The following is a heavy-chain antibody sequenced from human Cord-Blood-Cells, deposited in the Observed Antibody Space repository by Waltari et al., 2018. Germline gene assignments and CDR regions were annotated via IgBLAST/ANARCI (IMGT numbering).Heavy chain of an antibody. CDR3: AKFTARIGFDY. D-gene: IGHD6-25*01. CDR2: ISYDGSNK. CDR1: GFTLRSYG. V-gene: IGHV3-30*18. J-gene: IGHJ4*02. Sequence: QVQLVESGGGVVQPGRSLRLSCAASGFTLRSYGKHWVRQAPGKGLEWVAVISYDGSNKYYADSVKGRFTISRDNSKTTLYLQMNSLRAEDTAVYYCAKFTARIGFDYWGQGTLVTVSS.